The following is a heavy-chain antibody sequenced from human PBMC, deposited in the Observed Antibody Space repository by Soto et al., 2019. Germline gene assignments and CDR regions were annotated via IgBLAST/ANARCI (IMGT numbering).Heavy chain of an antibody. V-gene: IGHV4-39*01. CDR1: GGSISSSSYY. CDR3: ARRTVNIRTFYSGLKTHCFDY. Sequence: QLQLQESGPGLVKPSETLSLTCAVSGGSISSSSYYWGWIRQPPGKGLAWIGSIYYSGSTYYTPSLQSRVAISVDTSKNQFSLKLNSVTAADTAVYYCARRTVNIRTFYSGLKTHCFDYWGQGTLVTVSS. CDR2: IYYSGST. D-gene: IGHD6-19*01. J-gene: IGHJ4*02.